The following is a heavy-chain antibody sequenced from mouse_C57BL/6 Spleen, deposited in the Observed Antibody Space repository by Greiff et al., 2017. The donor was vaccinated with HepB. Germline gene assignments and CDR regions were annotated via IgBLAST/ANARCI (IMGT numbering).Heavy chain of an antibody. D-gene: IGHD1-1*01. CDR2: INPSNGGT. CDR3: ARTFYYYGSSSYYFDY. Sequence: VQLQQPGTELVKPGASVKLSCKASGCTFTSYWMHWVKQRPGQGLEWIGNINPSNGGTNYNEKFKSKATLTVDKSSSTAYMQLSSLTSEDSAVYYCARTFYYYGSSSYYFDYWGQGTTLTVSS. CDR1: GCTFTSYW. V-gene: IGHV1-53*01. J-gene: IGHJ2*01.